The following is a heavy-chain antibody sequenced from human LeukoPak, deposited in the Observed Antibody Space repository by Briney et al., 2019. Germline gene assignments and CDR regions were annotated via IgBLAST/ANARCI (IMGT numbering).Heavy chain of an antibody. CDR2: ISGSGGST. V-gene: IGHV3-23*01. D-gene: IGHD3-3*01. CDR1: GFTFSSYA. CDR3: AKDRAITIFGVVYAFGI. Sequence: GGSLRLSCAASGFTFSSYAMSWVRQAPGKGLEWVSAISGSGGSTYYADSVKGRFTISRDNSKNTLYLQMNSLRAEDTAVYYCAKDRAITIFGVVYAFGIWGQGTMVTVSS. J-gene: IGHJ3*02.